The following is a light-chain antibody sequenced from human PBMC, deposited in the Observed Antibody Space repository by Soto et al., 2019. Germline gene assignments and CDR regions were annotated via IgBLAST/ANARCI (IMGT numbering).Light chain of an antibody. Sequence: QSALTQPPSASGSPGQSVTVSCTGTSSDVGGYNSVSWYQQHPGKAPKLMIYEVSKQPSGVPDRFSGSKSGNTASLTVSGLQAEDAADYYGCSHAGSNTVFGGGTKLTVL. J-gene: IGLJ2*01. CDR3: CSHAGSNTV. V-gene: IGLV2-8*01. CDR2: EVS. CDR1: SSDVGGYNS.